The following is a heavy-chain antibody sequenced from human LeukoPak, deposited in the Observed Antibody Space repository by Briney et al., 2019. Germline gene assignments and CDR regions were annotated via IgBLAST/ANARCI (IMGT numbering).Heavy chain of an antibody. V-gene: IGHV4-4*09. D-gene: IGHD3-3*01. J-gene: IGHJ5*02. CDR3: ARTITIFGVVIKGWFDP. CDR1: GGSISSYS. Sequence: PSETLSLTCTVSGGSISSYSWSWIRQPPGKGLEWIGYIYTSGSTNYNPSLKSRVTISVDTSKNQFSLRLSSVTAADTAVYYCARTITIFGVVIKGWFDPWGQGTLVTVSS. CDR2: IYTSGST.